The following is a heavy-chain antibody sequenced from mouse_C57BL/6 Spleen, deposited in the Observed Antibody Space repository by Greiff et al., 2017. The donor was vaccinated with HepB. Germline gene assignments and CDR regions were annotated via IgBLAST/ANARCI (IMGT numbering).Heavy chain of an antibody. J-gene: IGHJ4*01. V-gene: IGHV1-78*01. D-gene: IGHD1-1*01. Sequence: QVQLQQSDAELVKPGASVKISCKVSGYTFTDHTIHWMKQRPEQGLEWIGYIYPRDGSTKYNEKFKGKATLTADKSSSTAYMQLNSLTSEDSAVYFFASGSRDYYYAMDYWGQGTSVTVSS. CDR2: IYPRDGST. CDR1: GYTFTDHT. CDR3: ASGSRDYYYAMDY.